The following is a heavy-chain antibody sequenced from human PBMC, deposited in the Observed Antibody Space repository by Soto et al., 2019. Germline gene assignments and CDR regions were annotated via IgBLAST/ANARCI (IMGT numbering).Heavy chain of an antibody. Sequence: QVQLVQSGAEVKKPGASVKVSCKASGYTFTSYAMHWVRQAPGQRLEWMGWINAGNGNTKYSQKFQGRVTITRDTSASTAFMELSSLRSEDTAVYYCARVTGYYAPDYWGQGTLVTVSS. V-gene: IGHV1-3*01. D-gene: IGHD3-9*01. CDR3: ARVTGYYAPDY. CDR1: GYTFTSYA. J-gene: IGHJ4*02. CDR2: INAGNGNT.